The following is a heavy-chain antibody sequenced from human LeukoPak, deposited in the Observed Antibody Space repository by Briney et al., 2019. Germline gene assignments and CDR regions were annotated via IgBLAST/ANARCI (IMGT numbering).Heavy chain of an antibody. D-gene: IGHD1-26*01. V-gene: IGHV1-8*01. CDR1: GYTFTSYD. CDR3: ATVDGSYYRVFDY. Sequence: VASVKVSCKASGYTFTSYDINWVRQATGRGLEWMGWMNPNSGNTGYAQKFQGRLTMTRNTSISTAYMELSSLRSEDTAVYYCATVDGSYYRVFDYWGQGTLVTVSS. J-gene: IGHJ4*02. CDR2: MNPNSGNT.